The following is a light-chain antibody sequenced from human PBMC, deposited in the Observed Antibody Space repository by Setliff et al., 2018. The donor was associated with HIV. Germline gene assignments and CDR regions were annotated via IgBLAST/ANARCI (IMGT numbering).Light chain of an antibody. CDR3: QVWDSSRDHVV. CDR1: NIGSKR. CDR2: YDS. V-gene: IGLV3-21*04. Sequence: SYELTQPHSVSVAPGKTATITCGGNNIGSKRVHWYQQRPGQAPVLVIYYDSDRPSGIPERFSGSNFGNPATLSISGVEAGDEADYYCQVWDSSRDHVVFGGGTK. J-gene: IGLJ2*01.